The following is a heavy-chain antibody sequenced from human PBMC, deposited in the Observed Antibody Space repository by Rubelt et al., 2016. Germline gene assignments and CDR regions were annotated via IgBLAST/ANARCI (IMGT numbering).Heavy chain of an antibody. CDR1: GGSFSGYY. V-gene: IGHV4-34*01. Sequence: QVQLQQWGAGLLKPSETLSLTCAVYGGSFSGYYWSWIRQPPGKGLEWIGEINHSGSTNYNPSRKSRVTISVDTSKNQFSLKLSSVTAADTAVYYCARGASTMIGRADYRGQGTLVTVSS. CDR3: ARGASTMIGRADY. D-gene: IGHD3-22*01. CDR2: INHSGST. J-gene: IGHJ4*02.